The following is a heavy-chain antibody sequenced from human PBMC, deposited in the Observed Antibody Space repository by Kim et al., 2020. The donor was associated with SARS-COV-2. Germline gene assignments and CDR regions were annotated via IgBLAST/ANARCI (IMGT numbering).Heavy chain of an antibody. D-gene: IGHD6-6*01. J-gene: IGHJ3*02. CDR3: TRKIGSSSSRAFDI. Sequence: YDAYVKGRFTILRDDSKSIAYLQMNSLKTEDTAVYYCTRKIGSSSSRAFDIWGQGTVVTVSS. V-gene: IGHV3-49*02.